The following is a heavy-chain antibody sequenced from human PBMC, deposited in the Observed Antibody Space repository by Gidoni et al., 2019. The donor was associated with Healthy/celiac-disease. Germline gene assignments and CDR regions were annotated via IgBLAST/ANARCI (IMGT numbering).Heavy chain of an antibody. CDR1: GGSISSYY. J-gene: IGHJ5*02. V-gene: IGHV4-59*01. CDR3: ARDHRRFDP. CDR2: IYYSGST. Sequence: QVQLQESGPGLVKPSETLSLPCTVSGGSISSYYWSWIRQPPGKGLEWIGYIYYSGSTNYNPSLKSRVTISVDTSKNQFSLKLSSVTAADTAVYYCARDHRRFDPWGQGTLVTVSS.